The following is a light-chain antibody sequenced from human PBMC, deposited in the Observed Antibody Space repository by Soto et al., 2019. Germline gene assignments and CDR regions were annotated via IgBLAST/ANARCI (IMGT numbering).Light chain of an antibody. CDR3: QQSYGIPT. J-gene: IGKJ1*01. Sequence: DIQMTQSPSSLSASVGDRVTITCRASHSIGSALNWYRQKSGRVPNLLIYAASNLQSGVPSRFSGSGSGTDFTLTISSLQPEDFATYYCQQSYGIPTFGQGTKVDIK. CDR2: AAS. V-gene: IGKV1-39*01. CDR1: HSIGSA.